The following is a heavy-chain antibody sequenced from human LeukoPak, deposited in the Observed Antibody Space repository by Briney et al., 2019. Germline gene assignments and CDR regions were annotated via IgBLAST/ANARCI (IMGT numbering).Heavy chain of an antibody. CDR1: GGSISSYY. D-gene: IGHD4-23*01. Sequence: ASETLSLTCTVSGGSISSYYWSWIRQPPGKGLEWIGYIYYSGSTNYNPSLKSRVTISVDTSKNQFSLKLSSVTAANTAVYYCARDFREEKYSGGRPARGRFDPWGQGTLVTVSS. V-gene: IGHV4-59*01. CDR3: ARDFREEKYSGGRPARGRFDP. CDR2: IYYSGST. J-gene: IGHJ5*02.